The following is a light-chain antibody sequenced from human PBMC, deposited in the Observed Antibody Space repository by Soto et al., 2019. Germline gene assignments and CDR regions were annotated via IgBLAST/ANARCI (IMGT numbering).Light chain of an antibody. J-gene: IGLJ3*02. V-gene: IGLV1-40*01. Sequence: QSVLTQPPSVSGAPGQRVTISCSGSTSNIGAGYDVHWYQQVPGTAPKLLIYGNTNRPSGVPARFSDSKSGTSASLAITGLQAEDEADYYCQSFDSSPNGWVFGGGTKLTVL. CDR2: GNT. CDR3: QSFDSSPNGWV. CDR1: TSNIGAGYD.